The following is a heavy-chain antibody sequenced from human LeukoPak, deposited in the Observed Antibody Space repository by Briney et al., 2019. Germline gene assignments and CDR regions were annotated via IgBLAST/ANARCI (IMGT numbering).Heavy chain of an antibody. J-gene: IGHJ4*02. CDR2: ISSSSSYI. Sequence: PGGSLRLSCAASGFTFSSYSMNWVRPAPGKGLEWVSSISSSSSYIYYADSVKGRFTISRDNAKNSLYLQMNSLRAEDTAVYYCARYGDSSGYADYWGQGTLVTVSS. CDR1: GFTFSSYS. CDR3: ARYGDSSGYADY. V-gene: IGHV3-21*01. D-gene: IGHD3-22*01.